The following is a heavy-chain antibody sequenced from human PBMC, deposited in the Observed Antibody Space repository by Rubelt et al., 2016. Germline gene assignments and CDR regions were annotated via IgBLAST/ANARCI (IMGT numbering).Heavy chain of an antibody. V-gene: IGHV1-69*09. J-gene: IGHJ5*02. CDR2: IIPILGMA. Sequence: QVQLVQSGAEVKKPGSSVKVSCKASGGTFSSYAISWVRQAPGQGLEWMGRIIPILGMANYAQKFQGRVTMTTDTSTSTAYMELRSLRSDDTAVYYCARILARKSWFDPWGQGTLVTVSS. CDR3: ARILARKSWFDP. CDR1: GGTFSSYA.